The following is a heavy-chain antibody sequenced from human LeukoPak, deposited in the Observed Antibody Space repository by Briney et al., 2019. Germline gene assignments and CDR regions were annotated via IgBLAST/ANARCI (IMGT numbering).Heavy chain of an antibody. V-gene: IGHV4-4*09. CDR1: GGSISSYY. CDR3: ASETVSSSGRWFDP. CDR2: IYTSGRT. Sequence: SETLSLTCTVSGGSISSYYWSWLRQPPGKGLEWIGYIYTSGRTNYNPSLQSRVTISVDTSKNQFSLKLSSVTAADTAVYYCASETVSSSGRWFDPWGQGTLVTVSS. J-gene: IGHJ5*02. D-gene: IGHD4-11*01.